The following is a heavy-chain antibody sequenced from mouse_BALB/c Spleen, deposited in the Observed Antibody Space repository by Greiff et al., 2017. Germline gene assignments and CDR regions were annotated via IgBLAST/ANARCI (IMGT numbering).Heavy chain of an antibody. J-gene: IGHJ3*01. Sequence: EVQLVESGGGLVKPGGSLKLSCAASGFTFSSYTMSWVRQTPEKRLEWVATISSGGGNTYYPDSVKGRFTISRDNAKNNLYLQMSSLRSEDTALYYCARQGYGNAWFAYWGQGTLVTVSA. CDR3: ARQGYGNAWFAY. D-gene: IGHD2-10*02. CDR2: ISSGGGNT. V-gene: IGHV5-9*03. CDR1: GFTFSSYT.